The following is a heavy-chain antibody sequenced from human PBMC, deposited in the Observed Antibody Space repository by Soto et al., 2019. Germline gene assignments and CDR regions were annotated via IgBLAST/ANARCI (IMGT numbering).Heavy chain of an antibody. J-gene: IGHJ6*02. CDR3: ARAPVGNDLFPQPYYYYGMDV. D-gene: IGHD1-1*01. V-gene: IGHV3-30-3*01. Sequence: QVQLVESGGGVVQPGRSLRLSCAASGFTFSSYAMHWVRQAPGKGLEWVAVISYDGSNKYYADSVKGRFTISRDNSKNTLYLQMNSLRAEDTAVYYCARAPVGNDLFPQPYYYYGMDVWGQGTTVTVSS. CDR1: GFTFSSYA. CDR2: ISYDGSNK.